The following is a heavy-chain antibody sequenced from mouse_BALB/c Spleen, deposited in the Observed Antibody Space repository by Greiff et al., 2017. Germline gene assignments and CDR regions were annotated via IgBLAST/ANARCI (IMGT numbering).Heavy chain of an antibody. Sequence: EVKLMESGGGLVQPGGSRKLSCAASGFTFSSFGMHWVRQAPEKGLEWVAYISSGSSTIYYADTVKGRFTISRDNPKNTLFLQMTSLRSEDTAMYYCARGEAPSWFAYWGQGTLVTVSA. V-gene: IGHV5-17*02. CDR2: ISSGSSTI. CDR3: ARGEAPSWFAY. J-gene: IGHJ3*01. CDR1: GFTFSSFG.